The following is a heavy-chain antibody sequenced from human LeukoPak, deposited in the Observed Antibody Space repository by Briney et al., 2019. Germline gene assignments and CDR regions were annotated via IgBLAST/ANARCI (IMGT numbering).Heavy chain of an antibody. CDR2: IYYSGST. Sequence: SETLSLTCTVSVGSISIYYGSWIRQPPEKGLEWIGYIYYSGSTNYNPSLKSRVTISVDTSKNQFSLKLSSVTAADTAVYYCARADGYCSGGSCYPRAFDIWGQGTMVTVSS. J-gene: IGHJ3*02. CDR1: VGSISIYY. CDR3: ARADGYCSGGSCYPRAFDI. D-gene: IGHD2-15*01. V-gene: IGHV4-59*01.